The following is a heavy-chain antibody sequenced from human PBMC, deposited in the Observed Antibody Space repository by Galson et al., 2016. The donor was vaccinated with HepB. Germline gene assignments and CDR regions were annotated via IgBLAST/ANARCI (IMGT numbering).Heavy chain of an antibody. CDR2: IWFDGTTE. J-gene: IGHJ4*01. CDR1: GFIFSHFG. CDR3: ARDTGGGGYNPQH. Sequence: SLRLSCAASGFIFSHFGMHWVRQAPGQGLEWVALIWFDGTTEYYADSVKGRFTVSRDNSKNTLYLQMDRLRVDDTAVHYCARDTGGGGYNPQHWGLGTLVTVSS. D-gene: IGHD1-1*01. V-gene: IGHV3-33*01.